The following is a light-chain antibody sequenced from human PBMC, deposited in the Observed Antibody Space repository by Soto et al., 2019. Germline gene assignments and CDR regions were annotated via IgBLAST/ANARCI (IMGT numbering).Light chain of an antibody. Sequence: DIQMTQSPTSLSASVGDRVTITCRASQGIRNYVAWYQQITGKAPKLLIYAASTLQSGVPSRFSGSGSGTGFTLTIDGLQPEDVATYAGQKYSSVPVFGPGTKVEIK. CDR3: QKYSSVPV. J-gene: IGKJ3*01. V-gene: IGKV1-27*01. CDR2: AAS. CDR1: QGIRNY.